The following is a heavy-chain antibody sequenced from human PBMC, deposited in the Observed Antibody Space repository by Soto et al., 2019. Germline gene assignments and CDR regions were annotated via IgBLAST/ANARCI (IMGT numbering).Heavy chain of an antibody. Sequence: QVQHVQSGAELKKPGASVRVSCKASGYIFTNYAIHWVRQAPGQRLEWMAWINAGNGNTKYSQSXXXXXXXXXXXXXXXXXXXXXXXXXXXXAXYYCAXEQQLDTGNFDYWGQGTLVTVSS. CDR1: GYIFTNYA. CDR2: INAGNGNT. D-gene: IGHD3-22*01. J-gene: IGHJ4*02. CDR3: AXEQQLDTGNFDY. V-gene: IGHV1-3*01.